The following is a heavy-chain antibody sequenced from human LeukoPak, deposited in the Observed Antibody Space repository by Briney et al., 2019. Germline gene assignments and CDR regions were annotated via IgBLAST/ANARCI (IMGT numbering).Heavy chain of an antibody. CDR2: INHGGST. CDR1: GGSFSGYY. Sequence: PSETLSLTCAVYGGSFSGYYWSWIRQPPGKGLEWIGEINHGGSTNYNPSLKSRVTISVDTSKNQFSLKLSSVTAADTAVYYRARGQTADYYDSSGYYHFDYWGQGTLVTVSS. V-gene: IGHV4-34*01. D-gene: IGHD3-22*01. J-gene: IGHJ4*02. CDR3: ARGQTADYYDSSGYYHFDY.